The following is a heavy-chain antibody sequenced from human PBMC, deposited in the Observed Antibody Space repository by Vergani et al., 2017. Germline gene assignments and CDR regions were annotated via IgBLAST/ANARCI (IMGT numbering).Heavy chain of an antibody. V-gene: IGHV4-39*02. Sequence: QLQLQQSGPGLVKPSETLSLTCTVSGYSISTSNYYWGWIRQPPGKGLEWIGNIYYTGSTYYNPSPKSRVTISVDTSKDHFSLQLSSVTATDTAVYYCARFPNIVGENWFDSWGQGTLVTVSS. CDR2: IYYTGST. D-gene: IGHD2/OR15-2a*01. J-gene: IGHJ5*01. CDR3: ARFPNIVGENWFDS. CDR1: GYSISTSNYY.